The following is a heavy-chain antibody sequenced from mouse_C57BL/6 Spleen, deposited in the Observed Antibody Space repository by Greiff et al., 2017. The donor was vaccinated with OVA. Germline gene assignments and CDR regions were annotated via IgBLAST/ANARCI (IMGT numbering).Heavy chain of an antibody. CDR2: ISSGSSTI. V-gene: IGHV5-17*01. D-gene: IGHD2-2*01. J-gene: IGHJ1*03. CDR1: GFTFSDYG. CDR3: ARMVTRYFDV. Sequence: EVKVVESGGGLVKPGGSLKLSCAASGFTFSDYGMHWVRQAPEKGLEWVAYISSGSSTIYYADTVKGRFTISRDNAKNTLFLQMTSLRSEDTAMYYCARMVTRYFDVWGTGTPVTVSS.